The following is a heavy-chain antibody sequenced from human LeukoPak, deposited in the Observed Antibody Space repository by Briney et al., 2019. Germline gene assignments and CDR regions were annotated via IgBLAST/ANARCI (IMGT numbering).Heavy chain of an antibody. Sequence: SVNVSCKASGGTFSSYAISWVRQAPGQGLEWMGGIIPIFGTANYAQKFQGRVTITADESTSTAYMELSSLRSEDTAVYYCARGGYYGSGRRNAFDIWGQGTMVTVSS. CDR3: ARGGYYGSGRRNAFDI. CDR1: GGTFSSYA. D-gene: IGHD3-10*01. CDR2: IIPIFGTA. V-gene: IGHV1-69*13. J-gene: IGHJ3*02.